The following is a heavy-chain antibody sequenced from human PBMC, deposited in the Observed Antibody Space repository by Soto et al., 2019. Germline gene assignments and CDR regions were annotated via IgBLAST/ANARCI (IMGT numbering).Heavy chain of an antibody. CDR2: ISGSGGST. CDR3: ANRPEIAVAGFDY. V-gene: IGHV3-23*01. D-gene: IGHD6-19*01. CDR1: GFTFSSYA. J-gene: IGHJ4*02. Sequence: GGSLRLSCAASGFTFSSYAMSWVRQAPGKGLEWVSAISGSGGSTYYADSVRGRFTTSRDNSKNTLYLQMNRLRAEETAVYCWANRPEIAVAGFDYWGQGTLVTVSS.